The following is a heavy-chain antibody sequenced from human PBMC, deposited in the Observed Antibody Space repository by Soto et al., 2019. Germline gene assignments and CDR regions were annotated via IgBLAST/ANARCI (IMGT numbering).Heavy chain of an antibody. J-gene: IGHJ4*02. CDR2: ISGSGGST. D-gene: IGHD6-13*01. Sequence: GESLKISCAASGFTFSSYAMSWVRQAPGKGLEWVSAISGSGGSTYYADSVKGRFTISRDNSKNTLYLQMNSLRAEDTAVYYCAKMGVAAAGPFDYWGQGTLVTISS. CDR3: AKMGVAAAGPFDY. V-gene: IGHV3-23*01. CDR1: GFTFSSYA.